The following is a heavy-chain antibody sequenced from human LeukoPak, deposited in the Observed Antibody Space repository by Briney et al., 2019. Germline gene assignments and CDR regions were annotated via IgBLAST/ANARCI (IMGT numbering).Heavy chain of an antibody. V-gene: IGHV1-69*01. CDR3: ARDLGRYYYDSSGYYNDY. J-gene: IGHJ4*02. D-gene: IGHD3-22*01. CDR2: IIPIFGTA. Sequence: SVKVSCKASGGTFSSYAISWVRQAPGQGLEWMGGIIPIFGTANYAQKFQGRVTITADESTSTAYMELSSLRSEDTAVYYCARDLGRYYYDSSGYYNDYWGQGTLVTVSS. CDR1: GGTFSSYA.